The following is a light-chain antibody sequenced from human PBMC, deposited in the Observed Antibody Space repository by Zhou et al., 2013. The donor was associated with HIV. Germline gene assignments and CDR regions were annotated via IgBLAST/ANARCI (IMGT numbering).Light chain of an antibody. CDR3: QQSYSSTRT. CDR2: AAS. Sequence: IQLTQSPSSLSASVGDRVTITCRASQSISSYLNWYQQKPGKAPQLLIYAASSLQSGVPSRFSVSGSGTDFTLTISSLQPEDFATYYCQQSYSSTRTFGQGTKVEIK. CDR1: QSISSY. J-gene: IGKJ1*01. V-gene: IGKV1-39*01.